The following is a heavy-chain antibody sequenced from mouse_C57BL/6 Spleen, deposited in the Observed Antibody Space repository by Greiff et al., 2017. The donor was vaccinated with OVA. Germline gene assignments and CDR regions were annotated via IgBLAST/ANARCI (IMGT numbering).Heavy chain of an antibody. V-gene: IGHV1-50*01. CDR1: GYTFTSYW. D-gene: IGHD3-2*02. J-gene: IGHJ3*01. CDR3: ARDSSGYKFAY. CDR2: IDPSDSYT. Sequence: QVQLKQPGAELVKPGASVKLSCKASGYTFTSYWMQWVKQRPGQGLEWIGEIDPSDSYTNYNQKFKGKATLTVDTSSSTAYMQLSSLTSEDSAVYYCARDSSGYKFAYWGQGTLVTVSA.